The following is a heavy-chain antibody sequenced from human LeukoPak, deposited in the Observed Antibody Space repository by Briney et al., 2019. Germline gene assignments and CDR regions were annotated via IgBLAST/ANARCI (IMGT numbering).Heavy chain of an antibody. CDR2: INPNSGGT. Sequence: ASVKVSCKASGYTFTGYYMHWVRQAPGQGLEWMGWINPNSGGTNYAQKFQGRVTMTRDTSISTAYMELSRLRSDDTAVYYCARVFRGEGGYGYNDNWGQGTLVTVSS. V-gene: IGHV1-2*02. CDR1: GYTFTGYY. D-gene: IGHD5-12*01. CDR3: ARVFRGEGGYGYNDN. J-gene: IGHJ4*02.